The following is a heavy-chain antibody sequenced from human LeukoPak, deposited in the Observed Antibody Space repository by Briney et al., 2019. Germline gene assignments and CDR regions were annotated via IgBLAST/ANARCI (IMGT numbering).Heavy chain of an antibody. CDR2: IYTSGST. CDR3: AREGDIVVVPAAIQYFQH. CDR1: GGSISSYY. D-gene: IGHD2-2*01. Sequence: KPSETLSLTCTVSGGSISSYYWSWIRQPPGKGLEWIGRIYTSGSTNYNPSLKSRVTMSVDTSKNQFSLKLSSVTAADTAVYYCAREGDIVVVPAAIQYFQHWGQGTLVTVSS. V-gene: IGHV4-4*07. J-gene: IGHJ1*01.